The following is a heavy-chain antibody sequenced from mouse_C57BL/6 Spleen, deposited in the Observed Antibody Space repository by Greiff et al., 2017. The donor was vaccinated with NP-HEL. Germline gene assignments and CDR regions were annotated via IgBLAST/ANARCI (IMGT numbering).Heavy chain of an antibody. J-gene: IGHJ3*01. CDR2: ISGGGGNT. CDR3: ARPGPEGGFAY. V-gene: IGHV5-9*01. CDR1: GFTFSSYT. Sequence: EVMLVESGGGLVKPGGSLKLSCAASGFTFSSYTMSWVRQTPEKRLEWVATISGGGGNTYYPDSVKGRFTISRDNAKNTLYLQMSSLRSEDTALYYCARPGPEGGFAYWGQGTLVTVSA.